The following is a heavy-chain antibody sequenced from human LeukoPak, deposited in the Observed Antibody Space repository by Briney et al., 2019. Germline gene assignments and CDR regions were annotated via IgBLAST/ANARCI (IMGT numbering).Heavy chain of an antibody. V-gene: IGHV4-38-2*01. CDR1: GYSISSGYY. CDR2: IYHSGST. CDR3: ASSWGVYDAFDI. Sequence: KPSETLSLTCAVSGYSISSGYYWGWIRQPPGKGLEWIGSIYHSGSTYYNPSLKSRVTISVDTSKNQFSLKLSSVTAADTAVYYCASSWGVYDAFDIWGQGTMVTASS. D-gene: IGHD3-16*01. J-gene: IGHJ3*02.